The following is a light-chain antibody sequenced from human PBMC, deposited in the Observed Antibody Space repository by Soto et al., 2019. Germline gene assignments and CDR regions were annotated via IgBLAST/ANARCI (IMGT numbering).Light chain of an antibody. CDR2: GAS. CDR1: QSMSSSY. Sequence: EIVLTQSPGTLSWSPGERATLSCRASQSMSSSYLAWYQQKPGQAPSLLIYGASSRATGTPDRFSGSGSGTDFTLTISRLESDDFAVYYCQQDYSSPWTFGLGTKVDSK. J-gene: IGKJ1*01. V-gene: IGKV3-20*01. CDR3: QQDYSSPWT.